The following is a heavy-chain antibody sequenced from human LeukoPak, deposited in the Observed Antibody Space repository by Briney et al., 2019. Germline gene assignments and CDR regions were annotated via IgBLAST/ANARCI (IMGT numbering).Heavy chain of an antibody. D-gene: IGHD6-13*01. CDR1: GFTCSSYG. CDR3: ARDGETTGSISSCFEH. J-gene: IGHJ4*02. CDR2: IWYDGSNK. V-gene: IGHV3-33*01. Sequence: PGGSLRLSCAASGFTCSSYGMHWLRQAPGKGLEWVAVIWYDGSNKYYADSVKGRFTISRDNSENTLYLQMNSLRAEDTALYYCARDGETTGSISSCFEHWGRGTLVTVSS.